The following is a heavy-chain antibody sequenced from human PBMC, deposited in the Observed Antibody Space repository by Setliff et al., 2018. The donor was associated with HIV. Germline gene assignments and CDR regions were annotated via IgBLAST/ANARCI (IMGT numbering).Heavy chain of an antibody. D-gene: IGHD2-2*01. CDR3: ARGEPTILVVPAAFFDY. CDR1: GFTFSSYS. J-gene: IGHJ4*02. CDR2: ISNSGTSI. V-gene: IGHV3-48*04. Sequence: PGGSLRLSCAASGFTFSSYSMNWVRQAPGKGLEWVSYISNSGTSIYYAESVKGRFTISRDTAKKSLYLQMNSLRAEDTAVYYCARGEPTILVVPAAFFDYWGQGTLVTVSS.